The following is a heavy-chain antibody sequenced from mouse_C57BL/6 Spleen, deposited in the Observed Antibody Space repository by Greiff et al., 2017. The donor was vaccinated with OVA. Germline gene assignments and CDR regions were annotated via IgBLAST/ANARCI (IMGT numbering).Heavy chain of an antibody. CDR3: ARGDYGLFAY. CDR1: GYTFTSYW. D-gene: IGHD2-4*01. Sequence: QVQLQQPGAELVRPGSSVKLSCKASGYTFTSYWMNWVKQRPIQGLEWIGNIDPCDSDTNYNQKFKGKATLTVDKSSSTAYMQLSSLTSEDSAVYYCARGDYGLFAYWGQGTLVTVSA. J-gene: IGHJ3*01. V-gene: IGHV1-52*01. CDR2: IDPCDSDT.